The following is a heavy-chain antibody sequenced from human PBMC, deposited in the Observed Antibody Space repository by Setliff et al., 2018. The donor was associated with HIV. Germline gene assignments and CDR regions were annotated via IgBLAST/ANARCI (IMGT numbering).Heavy chain of an antibody. J-gene: IGHJ4*02. CDR2: IYHSGST. V-gene: IGHV4-4*02. Sequence: SETLSLTCAVSGGSISSNKWWSWVRQPPGKGLEWIGEIYHSGSTKYNPSLKSRVTISVDKSKNQFSLNLTSVTAADTAVYYCARVGSVGYYRFFDYWGQGALVTVSS. CDR1: GGSISSNKW. CDR3: ARVGSVGYYRFFDY. D-gene: IGHD1-26*01.